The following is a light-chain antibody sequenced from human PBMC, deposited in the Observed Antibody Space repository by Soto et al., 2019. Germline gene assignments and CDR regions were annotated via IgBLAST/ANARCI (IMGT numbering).Light chain of an antibody. J-gene: IGKJ4*01. V-gene: IGKV3-15*01. Sequence: EIVMTQSPATLSVSPGETATLSCRASQSVSYNLAWYQQNPGQDPRLLIYGAFTSATGVPARFSGSGSGTEFTLTISSLQSEDFAVYYCQQYKNSPPLTFGGGTKVEIK. CDR3: QQYKNSPPLT. CDR1: QSVSYN. CDR2: GAF.